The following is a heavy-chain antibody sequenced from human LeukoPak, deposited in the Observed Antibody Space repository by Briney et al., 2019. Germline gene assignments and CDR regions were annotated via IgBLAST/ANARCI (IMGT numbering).Heavy chain of an antibody. CDR3: ARQGGGFWYFDL. Sequence: SETLSLTCTVSGGSISSYYWSWIQQPPGKGLEWLGYIYYSGSTNYNPSLKSRVTISVDTSKNQFSLKLSSVTAADTAVYYCARQGGGFWYFDLWGRGTLVTVSS. J-gene: IGHJ2*01. CDR1: GGSISSYY. CDR2: IYYSGST. D-gene: IGHD6-25*01. V-gene: IGHV4-59*08.